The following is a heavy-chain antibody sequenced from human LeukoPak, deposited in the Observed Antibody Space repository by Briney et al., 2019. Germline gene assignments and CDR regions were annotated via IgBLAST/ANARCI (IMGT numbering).Heavy chain of an antibody. V-gene: IGHV4-61*01. CDR1: GGSVSSGSYY. CDR2: IYYSGST. Sequence: SETLSLTCTVSGGSVSSGSYYWSWIRQPPGKGLEWIGYIYYSGSTNYNPSLKSRVTISVDTSKNQFSLKLSSVTAADTAVYYCASSGVDGYTGTHYFDYWGQGTLVTVSS. D-gene: IGHD5-24*01. J-gene: IGHJ4*02. CDR3: ASSGVDGYTGTHYFDY.